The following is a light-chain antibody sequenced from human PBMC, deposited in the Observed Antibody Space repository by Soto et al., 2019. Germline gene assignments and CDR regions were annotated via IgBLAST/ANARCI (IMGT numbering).Light chain of an antibody. CDR1: QNVSSY. Sequence: EIVFTQSPATLSLSPGERATLSCRASQNVSSYLAWYQQKPGQAPRLLIYDASNRAIGIPARFSGSGSGTDFTLTISSLQPEDFAVYFCQQRSNRPRLTFGGGTKVDIK. J-gene: IGKJ4*01. V-gene: IGKV3-11*01. CDR3: QQRSNRPRLT. CDR2: DAS.